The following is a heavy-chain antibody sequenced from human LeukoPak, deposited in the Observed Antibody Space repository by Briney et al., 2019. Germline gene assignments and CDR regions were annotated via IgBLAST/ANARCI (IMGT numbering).Heavy chain of an antibody. Sequence: QTGGSLRLSCAASEFTFSNYELNWVRQAPGKGLVWVSRINSDGSSTNYADSVKGQFTISRDNAKNTLYLQMNSLRAEDTAVYYCASWRVATWDWGQGTLVTVSS. CDR2: INSDGSST. CDR1: EFTFSNYE. D-gene: IGHD3-3*01. CDR3: ASWRVATWD. J-gene: IGHJ4*02. V-gene: IGHV3-74*01.